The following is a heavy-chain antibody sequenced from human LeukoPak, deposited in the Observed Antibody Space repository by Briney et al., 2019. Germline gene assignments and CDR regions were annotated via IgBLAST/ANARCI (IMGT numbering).Heavy chain of an antibody. CDR3: ARATDYGDYSI. J-gene: IGHJ3*02. CDR1: GYTFTSYG. V-gene: IGHV1-18*01. D-gene: IGHD4-17*01. Sequence: VASVKVSCKASGYTFTSYGISWVRQAPGQGLEWMGWISAYNGNTNYAQKLQGRVTMTTDTSTSTAYMELRSLRADDTAVYYCARATDYGDYSIWGQGTMVTVSS. CDR2: ISAYNGNT.